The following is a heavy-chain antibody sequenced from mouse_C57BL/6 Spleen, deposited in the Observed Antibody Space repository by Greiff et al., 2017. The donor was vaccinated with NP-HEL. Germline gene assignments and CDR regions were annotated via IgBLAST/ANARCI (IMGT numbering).Heavy chain of an antibody. CDR1: GYTFTDYE. Sequence: VKLMESGAELVRPGASVTLSCKASGYTFTDYEMHWVKQTPVHGLEWIGAIDPETGGTAYNQKFKGKAILTADKSSSTAYMELRSLTSEDSAVYYCTRGTSMDYWGQGTSVTVSS. V-gene: IGHV1-15*01. J-gene: IGHJ4*01. CDR2: IDPETGGT. CDR3: TRGTSMDY.